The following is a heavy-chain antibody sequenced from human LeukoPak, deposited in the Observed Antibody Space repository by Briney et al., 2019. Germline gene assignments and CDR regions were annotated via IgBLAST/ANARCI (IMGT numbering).Heavy chain of an antibody. CDR3: ARGTIFGVVIRDYYYYGMDV. CDR2: ISYDGSNK. CDR1: GFTFKSYA. J-gene: IGHJ6*02. D-gene: IGHD3-3*01. Sequence: GGSLRLSCATSGFTFKSYAMHWVRQAPGKGLEWVAVISYDGSNKYYADSVKGRFTISRDNSKNTLYLQMNSLRAEDTAVYYCARGTIFGVVIRDYYYYGMDVWGQGTTVTVSS. V-gene: IGHV3-30-3*01.